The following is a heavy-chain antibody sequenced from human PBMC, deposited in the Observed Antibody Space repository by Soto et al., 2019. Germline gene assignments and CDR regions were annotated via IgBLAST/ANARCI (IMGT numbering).Heavy chain of an antibody. D-gene: IGHD3-22*01. CDR2: IVVGSGNT. Sequence: GASVKVSCKASGFTFTSSAVQWVRQARGQRLEWIGWIVVGSGNTNYAQKFQERVTITRDMSTSTAYMELSSLRSEDTAVYYCAALYDSRLYYFDFWGQGTLVTVSS. V-gene: IGHV1-58*01. CDR3: AALYDSRLYYFDF. CDR1: GFTFTSSA. J-gene: IGHJ4*02.